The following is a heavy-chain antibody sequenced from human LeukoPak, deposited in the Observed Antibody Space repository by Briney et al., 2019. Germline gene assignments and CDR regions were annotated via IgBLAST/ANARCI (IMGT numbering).Heavy chain of an antibody. J-gene: IGHJ6*02. Sequence: GRSLRLSCAASGFTFSSYGMHWVRQAPGKGLEWVALISIDGSQKYHADSVKGRFTISRDNSKNTIYLQMDNLRAEDTAVYYCAKRYSGYGDYNYYRMDVWGQGTTVTVSS. D-gene: IGHD5-12*01. V-gene: IGHV3-30*18. CDR2: ISIDGSQK. CDR3: AKRYSGYGDYNYYRMDV. CDR1: GFTFSSYG.